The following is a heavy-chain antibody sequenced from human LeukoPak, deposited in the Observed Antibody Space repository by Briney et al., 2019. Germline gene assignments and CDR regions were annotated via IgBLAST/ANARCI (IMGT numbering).Heavy chain of an antibody. V-gene: IGHV3-23*01. J-gene: IGHJ4*02. CDR2: ISDIGGST. CDR1: GFTFSSYA. Sequence: GGSLRLSCAASGFTFSSYAMSWVRQAPGKGLEWLSVISDIGGSTYYADSVKGRFTISRDNSKNTVYLQLNSLRGDDTAVYYCAKRRIGSGWYDSSDYWGQGTLVTVSS. D-gene: IGHD6-19*01. CDR3: AKRRIGSGWYDSSDY.